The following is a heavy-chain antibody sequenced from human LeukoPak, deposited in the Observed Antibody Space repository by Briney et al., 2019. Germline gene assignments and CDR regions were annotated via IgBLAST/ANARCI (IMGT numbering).Heavy chain of an antibody. CDR3: ARTEATDSSGWDYFDY. Sequence: SETLSLTCTVYGGSISSSSYYWGWIRQPPGKGLEWIGSIYYSGSTYYNPSLKSRVTISVDTSKNQFSLKLSSVTAADTAVYYCARTEATDSSGWDYFDYWGQGTLVTVSS. J-gene: IGHJ4*02. CDR1: GGSISSSSYY. V-gene: IGHV4-39*01. CDR2: IYYSGST. D-gene: IGHD3-22*01.